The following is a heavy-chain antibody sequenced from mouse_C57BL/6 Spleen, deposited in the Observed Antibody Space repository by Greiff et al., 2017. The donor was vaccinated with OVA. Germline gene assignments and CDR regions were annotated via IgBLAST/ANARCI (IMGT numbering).Heavy chain of an antibody. V-gene: IGHV5-4*01. CDR1: GFTFSSYA. Sequence: EVMLVESGGGLVKPGGSLKLSCAASGFTFSSYAMSWVRQTPEKRLEWVATISDGGSYTYYPDNVKGRFTIARDNAKNNLYLQMSHLKSEDTAMYYCARDGYGNPYYYAMDYWGQGTSVTVSS. CDR2: ISDGGSYT. D-gene: IGHD2-10*02. CDR3: ARDGYGNPYYYAMDY. J-gene: IGHJ4*01.